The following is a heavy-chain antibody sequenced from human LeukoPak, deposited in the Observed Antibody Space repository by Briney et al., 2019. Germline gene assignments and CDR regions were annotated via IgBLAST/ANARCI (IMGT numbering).Heavy chain of an antibody. V-gene: IGHV4-34*01. CDR3: ARGLNAIAAAGTGISFDY. Sequence: SETLSLTCAVYGGSFSGYYWSWLRQPPGKGLEWIGEINHSGSTNYNPSLKSRVTISVDTSKNQFSLKLSSVTAADTAVYYCARGLNAIAAAGTGISFDYWGQGTLVTVSS. J-gene: IGHJ4*02. D-gene: IGHD6-13*01. CDR2: INHSGST. CDR1: GGSFSGYY.